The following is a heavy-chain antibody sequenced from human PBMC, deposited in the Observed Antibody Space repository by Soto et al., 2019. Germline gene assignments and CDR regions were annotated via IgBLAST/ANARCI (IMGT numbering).Heavy chain of an antibody. CDR2: ISGHNGNT. CDR3: ARGRDGDY. CDR1: GYAFTTYG. J-gene: IGHJ4*02. Sequence: QVHLVQSGAEVKKPGASVKVSCKGSGYAFTTYGITWVRQAPGQGLEWRGWISGHNGNTNYAQKLQGRVTVTRGTSTSSAYMELRRLRYYGTAVYYCARGRDGDYWGQGALVTVSS. D-gene: IGHD6-6*01. V-gene: IGHV1-18*01.